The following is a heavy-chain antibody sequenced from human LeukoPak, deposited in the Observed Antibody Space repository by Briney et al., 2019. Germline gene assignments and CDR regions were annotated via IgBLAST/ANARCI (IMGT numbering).Heavy chain of an antibody. CDR3: ARIKGSSSWYSSGPYYFDY. Sequence: ASVTVSCKASGYTFTSYGISWVRQAPGQGLEWMGWISAYNGNTNYAQKLQGRVTMTTDTSTSTAYMELRSLRSDDTAVYYCARIKGSSSWYSSGPYYFDYWGQGTLVTVSS. D-gene: IGHD6-13*01. CDR1: GYTFTSYG. J-gene: IGHJ4*02. CDR2: ISAYNGNT. V-gene: IGHV1-18*01.